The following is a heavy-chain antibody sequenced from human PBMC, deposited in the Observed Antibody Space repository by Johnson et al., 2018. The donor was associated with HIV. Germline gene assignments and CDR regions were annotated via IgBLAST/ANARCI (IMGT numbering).Heavy chain of an antibody. Sequence: QVQLVESGGGVVQPGGSLRLSCAASGFTFSSYGMHWVRQVSGKGLEWVAFIRYDGSNKYYGYSVKGRFTISRDNSKNTLFLQMNSLRAEDTAVYYCAGGIRVAGGNDAFDIWGQGTMVTVSS. D-gene: IGHD6-19*01. J-gene: IGHJ3*02. CDR1: GFTFSSYG. V-gene: IGHV3-30*02. CDR3: AGGIRVAGGNDAFDI. CDR2: IRYDGSNK.